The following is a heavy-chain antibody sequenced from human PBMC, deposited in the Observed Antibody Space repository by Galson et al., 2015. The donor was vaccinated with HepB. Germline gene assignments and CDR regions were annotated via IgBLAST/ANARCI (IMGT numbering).Heavy chain of an antibody. J-gene: IGHJ4*02. Sequence: SVKVSCKASGYTLTGYYMHWVRQAPGQGLEWMGWINPNSGGTNYAQKFQGRVSMTRDTSISTAYMELSRLRSDDTAVYYCARSFGMVTYYFDYWGQGTLVTVSS. D-gene: IGHD4-23*01. CDR3: ARSFGMVTYYFDY. CDR1: GYTLTGYY. CDR2: INPNSGGT. V-gene: IGHV1-2*02.